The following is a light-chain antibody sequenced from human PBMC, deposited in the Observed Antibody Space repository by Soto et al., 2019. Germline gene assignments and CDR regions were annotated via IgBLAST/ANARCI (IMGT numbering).Light chain of an antibody. Sequence: QTVVTQEPSLTVSPGGTVTLTCGSSTGAVTSGHYPYWFQQRKPGQARRTLIYDTSNKHSWTPARFSGSLLGGKAALTLSGAQPEDEADYYCLLFDSDYVVFGGGTKLTVL. J-gene: IGLJ2*01. CDR3: LLFDSDYVV. CDR1: TGAVTSGHY. CDR2: DTS. V-gene: IGLV7-46*01.